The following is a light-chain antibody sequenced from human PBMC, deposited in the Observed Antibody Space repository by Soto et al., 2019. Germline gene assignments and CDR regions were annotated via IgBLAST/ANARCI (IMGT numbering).Light chain of an antibody. CDR2: GPS. V-gene: IGKV3-20*01. CDR3: QQYGSSTWT. J-gene: IGKJ1*01. Sequence: EIVLTQSPGTLSLPPGERATLSCRASQSVSDLAWYQQKPGQAPRLLIYGPSTRATGIPDRVSGSGSGTDFTLTISGLEPEDFAVYECQQYGSSTWTFGQGTKVDIK. CDR1: QSVSD.